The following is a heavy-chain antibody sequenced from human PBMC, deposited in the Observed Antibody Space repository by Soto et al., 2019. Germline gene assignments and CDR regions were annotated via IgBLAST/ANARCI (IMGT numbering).Heavy chain of an antibody. CDR3: AREGEGQLPINWFDP. J-gene: IGHJ5*02. CDR1: GYTFTSYA. CDR2: INAGNGNT. D-gene: IGHD2-2*01. Sequence: ASVKVSCKASGYTFTSYAMHWVRQAPGQRLEWMGWINAGNGNTKYSQKFQGRVTITGDTSASTAYMELSSLRSEDTAVYYCAREGEGQLPINWFDPWGQGTLVTVSS. V-gene: IGHV1-3*01.